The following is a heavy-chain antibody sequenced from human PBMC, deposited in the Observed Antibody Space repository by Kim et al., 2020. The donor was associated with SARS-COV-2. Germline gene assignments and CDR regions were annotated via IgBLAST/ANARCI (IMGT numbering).Heavy chain of an antibody. J-gene: IGHJ6*02. D-gene: IGHD3-22*01. CDR1: GFNFRRYW. CDR2: MEGDGAEK. V-gene: IGHV3-7*03. Sequence: GGSLRLSCEASGFNFRRYWMNWVRQAQGKGLEWVANMEGDGAEKYYADSVDGRFTISRDNAKDSLFLQMDSLRVEDTAVYYCARAYYYDNTGYFHNYGMDVWGQGTTVTVSS. CDR3: ARAYYYDNTGYFHNYGMDV.